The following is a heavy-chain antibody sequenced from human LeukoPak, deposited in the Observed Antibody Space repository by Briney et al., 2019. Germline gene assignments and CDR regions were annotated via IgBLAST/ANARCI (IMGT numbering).Heavy chain of an antibody. J-gene: IGHJ4*02. CDR3: ARVARYYYDSSGYYYYFDY. Sequence: PSETLSLTCTVSGGSISSYYWSWIRQPPGKGLEWIGYIYYSGSTNYNPSLKSRVTMSVDTSKNQFSLKLSSVTAADTAVYYCARVARYYYDSSGYYYYFDYWGQGTLVTVSS. CDR1: GGSISSYY. V-gene: IGHV4-59*12. CDR2: IYYSGST. D-gene: IGHD3-22*01.